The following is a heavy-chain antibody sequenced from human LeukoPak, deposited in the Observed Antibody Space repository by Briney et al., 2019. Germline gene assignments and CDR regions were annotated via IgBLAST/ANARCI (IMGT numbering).Heavy chain of an antibody. D-gene: IGHD6-19*01. J-gene: IGHJ4*02. CDR3: ARGLCSSGWYVFDY. Sequence: SETLSLTCTVSGGSISSYYWSWIRQPAGKGLEGIGRIYTRWSTNYNPSLKSRVTMSVAPYKNPFSLKLSSVPAADTAVYYCARGLCSSGWYVFDYWGQGTLVTVSS. CDR1: GGSISSYY. CDR2: IYTRWST. V-gene: IGHV4-4*07.